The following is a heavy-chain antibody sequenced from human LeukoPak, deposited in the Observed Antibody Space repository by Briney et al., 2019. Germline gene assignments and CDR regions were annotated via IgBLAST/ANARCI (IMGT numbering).Heavy chain of an antibody. CDR3: ARAYDILTGLDY. CDR1: GFIFSDYY. D-gene: IGHD3-9*01. V-gene: IGHV3-11*04. J-gene: IGHJ4*02. Sequence: GGSLRLSCTTSGFIFSDYYMSWIRQAPGKGLEWVSYISSSGSTIYYADSVKGRFTISRDNAKNSLYLQMNSLRAEDTAVYYCARAYDILTGLDYWGQGTLVTVSS. CDR2: ISSSGSTI.